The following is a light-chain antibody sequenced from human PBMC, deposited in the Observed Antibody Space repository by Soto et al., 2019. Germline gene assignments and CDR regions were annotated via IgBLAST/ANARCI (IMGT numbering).Light chain of an antibody. CDR3: PPSKRSWPT. J-gene: IGKJ4*01. CDR1: QSIGHF. Sequence: DIQMTQSPSSLSASVGDTITITCRARQSIGHFFNWYQLKPGKVPKLLIYGASTLNTGVPLRFSGSGSGTELTLPISSLQPEDSASYCCPPSKRSWPTFGGGTKVEI. V-gene: IGKV1-39*01. CDR2: GAS.